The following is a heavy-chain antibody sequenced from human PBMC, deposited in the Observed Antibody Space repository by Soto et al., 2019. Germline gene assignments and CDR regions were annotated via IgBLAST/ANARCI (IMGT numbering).Heavy chain of an antibody. J-gene: IGHJ6*03. CDR3: AGTTSRQWYYLDV. CDR1: GDSVSSNSAA. CDR2: TYYRSRWYN. Sequence: PSQTLSLTCAISGDSVSSNSAAWNWIRQSPSRGLEWLGRTYYRSRWYNDYAVSVKSRITVNPDTSKNQFSLHLNSVTPEDTAVYYCAGTTSRQWYYLDVWDKGTTVTVSS. D-gene: IGHD1-7*01. V-gene: IGHV6-1*01.